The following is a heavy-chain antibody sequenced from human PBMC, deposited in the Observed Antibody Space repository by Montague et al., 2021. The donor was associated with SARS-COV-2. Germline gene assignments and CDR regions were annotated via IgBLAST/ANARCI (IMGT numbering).Heavy chain of an antibody. Sequence: SETLSLTCTVSRPSIAGSNWWNWVRQPPGQELEWIGQIYHSGSTNYNPSLKSRLTLSLDKSKNQFSLNLSSVTAADTAVYYCARQIQQVVLSPAKLTNWFDPWGLGTLVTVAS. D-gene: IGHD2-15*01. J-gene: IGHJ5*02. CDR3: ARQIQQVVLSPAKLTNWFDP. CDR1: RPSIAGSNW. CDR2: IYHSGST. V-gene: IGHV4-4*02.